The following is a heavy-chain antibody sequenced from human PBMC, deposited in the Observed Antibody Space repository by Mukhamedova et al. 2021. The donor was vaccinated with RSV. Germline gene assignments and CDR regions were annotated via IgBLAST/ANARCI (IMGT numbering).Heavy chain of an antibody. Sequence: TSSSYAMHWVRQAPGKGLEWVAVISYDGSNKYYADSVKGRFTISRDNSKNTLYLQMNSLRAEDTAVYYCARVGLDYYGMDVWGQGT. V-gene: IGHV3-30*01. D-gene: IGHD3-16*01. J-gene: IGHJ6*02. CDR1: TSSSYA. CDR3: ARVGLDYYGMDV. CDR2: ISYDGSNK.